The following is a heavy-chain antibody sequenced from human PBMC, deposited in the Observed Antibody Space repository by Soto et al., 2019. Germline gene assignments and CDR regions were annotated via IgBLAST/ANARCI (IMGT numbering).Heavy chain of an antibody. V-gene: IGHV3-33*01. CDR1: GFTFNNYG. J-gene: IGHJ6*02. Sequence: QVQLVESGGGVVQPGRSLRLSCAASGFTFNNYGMHWVRQAPGKGLEWLAVIWNDGSNSSYANSVKGRFTISRDNSKNTMYLRMSSMRAEDMAVYYCARQQIPPPSRGAANSRGGMDVWGQGTTVTVSS. CDR2: IWNDGSNS. D-gene: IGHD6-13*01. CDR3: ARQQIPPPSRGAANSRGGMDV.